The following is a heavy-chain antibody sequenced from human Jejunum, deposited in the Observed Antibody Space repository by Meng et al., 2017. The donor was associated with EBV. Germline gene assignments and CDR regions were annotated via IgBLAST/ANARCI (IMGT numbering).Heavy chain of an antibody. CDR2: ISDNEGT. CDR1: DGSFSGYY. D-gene: IGHD1-14*01. CDR3: ARGPDHSKQGY. Sequence: QVQILQGGAGLLKPSETPSLICAVYDGSFSGYYWSWIRQPPGKGLEWIGEISDNEGTKYNPSLKSRVTVSLDTSKNQFSLRLSSVTAADTALYYCARGPDHSKQGYWGQGTLVIVSS. J-gene: IGHJ4*02. V-gene: IGHV4-34*01.